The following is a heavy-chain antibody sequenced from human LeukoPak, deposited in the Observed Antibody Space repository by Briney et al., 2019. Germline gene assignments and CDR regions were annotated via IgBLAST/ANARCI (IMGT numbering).Heavy chain of an antibody. CDR1: GFTFSSYE. CDR3: ARDPFEDYGDYPGDFWFDP. J-gene: IGHJ5*02. CDR2: ISSSGSTI. D-gene: IGHD4-17*01. Sequence: GGSLRLSCAASGFTFSSYEMNWVRQAPGKGVEWGSYISSSGSTIYYADSVKGRFTISRDNAKNSLYLQMNSLRAEDTAVYYCARDPFEDYGDYPGDFWFDPWGQGTLVTVSS. V-gene: IGHV3-48*03.